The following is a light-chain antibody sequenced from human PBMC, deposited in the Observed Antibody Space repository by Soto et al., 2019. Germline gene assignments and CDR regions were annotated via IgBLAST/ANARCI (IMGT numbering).Light chain of an antibody. CDR1: QSVNSN. CDR2: DAS. Sequence: EIVMTQSPATLSVSPGERATLSCRASQSVNSNLAWYQQKPGQAPRLLIYDASTRATGIPASFSGSGSGTDSTLTISSLQSEDFEVYYCQQYNDWPITFGRGTKVEIK. CDR3: QQYNDWPIT. J-gene: IGKJ4*01. V-gene: IGKV3-15*01.